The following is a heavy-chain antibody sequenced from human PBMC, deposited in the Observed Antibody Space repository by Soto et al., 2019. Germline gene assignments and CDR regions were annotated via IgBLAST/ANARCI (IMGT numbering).Heavy chain of an antibody. CDR1: GGSISSGGYS. J-gene: IGHJ4*02. CDR2: MYHSGNT. Sequence: PSETLSLTCAVSGGSISSGGYSWSWIRQPPGKGLEWIGYMYHSGNTYYNPSLKSRVTLSVDKSKNQFSLDLNFVTAADTAVYYCASGTGFKWHGWGQGTLVTVSS. V-gene: IGHV4-30-2*01. CDR3: ASGTGFKWHG. D-gene: IGHD5-12*01.